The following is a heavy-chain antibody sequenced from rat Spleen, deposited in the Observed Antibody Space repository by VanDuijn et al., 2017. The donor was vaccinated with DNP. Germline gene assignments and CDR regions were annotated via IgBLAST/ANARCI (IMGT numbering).Heavy chain of an antibody. CDR3: ARWSDYFAY. CDR1: AYSITTNY. CDR2: ISYSGST. V-gene: IGHV3-1*01. J-gene: IGHJ3*01. D-gene: IGHD1-7*01. Sequence: EVQLQESGPGLVKPSQSLSLTCSVTAYSITTNYWGWIRKFPGNKMEWVGHISYSGSTTYNPSLKSRISITRDTSKNQFFLHLKSVTTEDTATYYCARWSDYFAYWGQGTLVTVSS.